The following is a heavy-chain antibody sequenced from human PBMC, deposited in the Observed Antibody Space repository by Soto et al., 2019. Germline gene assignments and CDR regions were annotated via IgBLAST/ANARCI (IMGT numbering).Heavy chain of an antibody. CDR1: GGSISSHY. Sequence: SETLSLTCTVSGGSISSHYWSWIRQPPGQGLEWIGYIYYSGSTNYNPSLRSRATISVVTSKNQFSLKLSSVTAADTAVYFCARNPIYGEYLGWFDPWGQGTLVTVSS. CDR3: ARNPIYGEYLGWFDP. CDR2: IYYSGST. J-gene: IGHJ5*02. D-gene: IGHD4-17*01. V-gene: IGHV4-59*11.